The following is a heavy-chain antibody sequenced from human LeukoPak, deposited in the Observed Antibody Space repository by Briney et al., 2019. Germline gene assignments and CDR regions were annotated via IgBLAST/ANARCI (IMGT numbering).Heavy chain of an antibody. V-gene: IGHV1-69-2*01. CDR2: VDPEDGET. CDR3: AIAGPGRCSSTSCYYGTLDY. Sequence: ASVKISCKVSGYTFTDYYMHWVQQAPGKGLEWLGLVDPEDGETIYAEKFQGRVTITADTSTDTAYMELSSLRSENTAVYYCAIAGPGRCSSTSCYYGTLDYWGQGTLVTVSS. D-gene: IGHD2-2*01. J-gene: IGHJ4*02. CDR1: GYTFTDYY.